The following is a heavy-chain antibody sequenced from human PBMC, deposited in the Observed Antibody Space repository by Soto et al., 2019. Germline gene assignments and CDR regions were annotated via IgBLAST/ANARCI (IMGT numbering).Heavy chain of an antibody. CDR1: GFTFSSYV. Sequence: QVQLVESGGGVVQPGTSLRLSCAPSGFTFSSYVMHWVRQAPGKGLEWVAVVHYDGTKKYYADSVRGRFTISRDNSENILYLQLNSLRPDDTAVYFCARETSYDFWSGPQTMDVWGQGTTVTVS. D-gene: IGHD3-3*01. V-gene: IGHV3-33*01. J-gene: IGHJ6*02. CDR3: ARETSYDFWSGPQTMDV. CDR2: VHYDGTKK.